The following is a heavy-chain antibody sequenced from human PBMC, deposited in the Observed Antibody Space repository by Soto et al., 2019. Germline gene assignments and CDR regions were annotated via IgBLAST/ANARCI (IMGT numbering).Heavy chain of an antibody. J-gene: IGHJ4*02. D-gene: IGHD3-22*01. Sequence: EVQLVESGGGLVKPGGSLRHSCAASGFTFSNAWMSWVRQAPGKGLEWVGRIKSKTDGGTTDYAAPVKGRFTISRDDSKNTLYLQMNSLKTEDTAVYYCTTEGLRGYYYDSSGSWAFDYGGQGTLVTVSS. CDR2: IKSKTDGGTT. V-gene: IGHV3-15*01. CDR3: TTEGLRGYYYDSSGSWAFDY. CDR1: GFTFSNAW.